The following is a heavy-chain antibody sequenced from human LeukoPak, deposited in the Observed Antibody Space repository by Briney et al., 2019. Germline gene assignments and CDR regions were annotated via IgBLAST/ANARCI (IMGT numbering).Heavy chain of an antibody. J-gene: IGHJ2*01. CDR1: GFTFDDYA. CDR3: AREKGGTTINWYFDL. V-gene: IGHV3-9*01. CDR2: ISWNSGSI. Sequence: GGSLRLSCAASGFTFDDYAMHWVRQAPGKGLEWVSGISWNSGSIGYADSVKGRFTISRDNAKNSLYLQMNSLRGEDTAFYHCAREKGGTTINWYFDLWGRGTLVTVSS. D-gene: IGHD1-26*01.